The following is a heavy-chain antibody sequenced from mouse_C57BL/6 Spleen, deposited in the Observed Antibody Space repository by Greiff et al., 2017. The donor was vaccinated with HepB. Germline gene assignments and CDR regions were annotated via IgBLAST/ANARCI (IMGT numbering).Heavy chain of an antibody. CDR1: GYTFTSYW. CDR2: IDPSDSYT. CDR3: ARPLITTEYYFDY. D-gene: IGHD1-1*01. V-gene: IGHV1-50*01. J-gene: IGHJ2*01. Sequence: QVQLQQPGAELVKPGASVKLSCKASGYTFTSYWMQWVKQRPGQGLEWIGEIDPSDSYTNYNQKFKGKATLTVDTSSSTAYMQLSSLTSEDSAVYYCARPLITTEYYFDYWGQGTTLTVSS.